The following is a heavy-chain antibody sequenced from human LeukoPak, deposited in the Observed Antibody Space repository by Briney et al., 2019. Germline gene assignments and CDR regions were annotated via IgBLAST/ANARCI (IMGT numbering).Heavy chain of an antibody. Sequence: PGGSLRLSCAASGFTFSDFWMSWVRQAPGKGLEWVANIKQDGSEKYYVDSVKGRFTISRDNAKNSLYLQMNSLRAEDTAVYYCARVPVVVVAATGDWWGQGTLVTVSS. D-gene: IGHD2-15*01. CDR1: GFTFSDFW. CDR3: ARVPVVVVAATGDW. J-gene: IGHJ4*02. CDR2: IKQDGSEK. V-gene: IGHV3-7*01.